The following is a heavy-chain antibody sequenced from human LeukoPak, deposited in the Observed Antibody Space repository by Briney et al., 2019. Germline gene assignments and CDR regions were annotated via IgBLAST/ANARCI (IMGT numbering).Heavy chain of an antibody. CDR1: GGSISSYY. V-gene: IGHV4-59*01. J-gene: IGHJ4*02. CDR2: IYDSGST. D-gene: IGHD5-18*01. Sequence: SETLSLTCSVFGGSISSYYWSWIRQPPGKGLDWIGYIYDSGSTSYNPSLKSRVTISLDTSKNQFSLRLSSVTTADTAVYYCARSPRDSSYADFDYWGQGTLVTVSS. CDR3: ARSPRDSSYADFDY.